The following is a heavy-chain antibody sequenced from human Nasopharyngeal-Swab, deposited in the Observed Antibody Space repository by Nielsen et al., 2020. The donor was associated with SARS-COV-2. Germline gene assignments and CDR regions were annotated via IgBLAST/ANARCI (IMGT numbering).Heavy chain of an antibody. CDR2: IYHSGST. Sequence: WIRQPPGKGLEWTGEIYHSGSTNYNPSLKSRVTISVDKSKNQFSLKLSSVTAADTAVYYCSGDFWSGYPDAFDIWGQGTMVTVSS. D-gene: IGHD3-3*01. V-gene: IGHV4-4*02. J-gene: IGHJ3*02. CDR3: SGDFWSGYPDAFDI.